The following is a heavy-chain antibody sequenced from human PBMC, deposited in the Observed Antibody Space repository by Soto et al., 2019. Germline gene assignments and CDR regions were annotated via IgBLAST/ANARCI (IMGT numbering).Heavy chain of an antibody. CDR1: GYTFTGYY. D-gene: IGHD2-15*01. V-gene: IGHV1-2*02. CDR3: AGAGGRGLVY. Sequence: QVQLVQSGAEVKKPGASVKVSCKASGYTFTGYYIHWVRQAPGQGLEWMGWINPNSGGTHYAQKFKGRVTMTRDTSISTAYMKLSKLRSDDTAVYYWAGAGGRGLVYWGQGTLVTVSS. J-gene: IGHJ4*02. CDR2: INPNSGGT.